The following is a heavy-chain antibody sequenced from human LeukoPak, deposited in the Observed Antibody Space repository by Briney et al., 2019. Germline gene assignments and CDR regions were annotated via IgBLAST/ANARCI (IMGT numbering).Heavy chain of an antibody. Sequence: PSETLSLTCAVSGASISSSNYYWGWVRQSPGKGLEWIGNIYSSGNTYYNPSLKSRVTISVDTSKNQFSLKLSSVTAADTAVYYCARGALRYFDWFSDYWGQGTLVTVSS. CDR3: ARGALRYFDWFSDY. CDR2: IYSSGNT. D-gene: IGHD3-9*01. CDR1: GASISSSNYY. J-gene: IGHJ4*02. V-gene: IGHV4-39*07.